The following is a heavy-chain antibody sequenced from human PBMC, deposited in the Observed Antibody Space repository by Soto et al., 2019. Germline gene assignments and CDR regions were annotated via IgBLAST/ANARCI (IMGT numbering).Heavy chain of an antibody. J-gene: IGHJ6*02. D-gene: IGHD3-10*01. Sequence: EVQLLESGGGLVQPGGSLRLSCAASGFTFSSYAMSWVRQAPGKGLEWVSAISGSGGSTYYADSVKGRFTISRDNSKNTLYLQMNSLRAEDTAVYYCAKDGLWFGELRWDYYGMDVWGQGTTVTVSS. CDR2: ISGSGGST. V-gene: IGHV3-23*01. CDR1: GFTFSSYA. CDR3: AKDGLWFGELRWDYYGMDV.